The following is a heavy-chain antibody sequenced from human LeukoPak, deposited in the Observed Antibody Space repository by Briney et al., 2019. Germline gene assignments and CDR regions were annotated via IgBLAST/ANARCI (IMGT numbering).Heavy chain of an antibody. J-gene: IGHJ6*03. CDR1: GGSISSYY. D-gene: IGHD1-26*01. CDR3: ARVLHGENYYYYYYYYMDV. CDR2: IYYSGST. V-gene: IGHV4-59*12. Sequence: PSETLSLTCTVSGGSISSYYWSWIRQPPGKGLEWIGYIYYSGSTNYNPSLKSRVTISVDTSKNEFSLKLSSVTAADTAVYYCARVLHGENYYYYYYYYMDVWGKGTTVTVSS.